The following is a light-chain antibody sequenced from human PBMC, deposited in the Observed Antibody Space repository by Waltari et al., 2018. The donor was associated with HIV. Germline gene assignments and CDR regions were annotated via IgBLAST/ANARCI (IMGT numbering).Light chain of an antibody. J-gene: IGKJ1*01. V-gene: IGKV4-1*01. CDR3: QQYYGTPPT. CDR1: QSVLYSSKNKNY. CDR2: WAS. Sequence: DIVMTQSPDSLAVSLGERATVNCKSSQSVLYSSKNKNYLAWYHQKPGQPPKLLIYWASTRESGVPDRFSGSGSGTDFTLTISSLQAEDVAVYYCQQYYGTPPTFGQGTKVEIK.